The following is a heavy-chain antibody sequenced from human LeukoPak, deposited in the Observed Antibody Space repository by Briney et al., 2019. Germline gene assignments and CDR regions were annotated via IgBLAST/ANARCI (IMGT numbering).Heavy chain of an antibody. V-gene: IGHV3-23*01. CDR2: IGGSGGST. CDR1: GFTFSSYG. J-gene: IGHJ4*02. Sequence: GGSLRLSCAASGFTFSSYGMSWVCQAPGKGLEWVSAIGGSGGSTYYADSVKGRFTISRDNSKNTLYLQMNSLRAEDTAVYYCAKDPGNLYYFDYWGQGTLVTVSS. CDR3: AKDPGNLYYFDY. D-gene: IGHD4-23*01.